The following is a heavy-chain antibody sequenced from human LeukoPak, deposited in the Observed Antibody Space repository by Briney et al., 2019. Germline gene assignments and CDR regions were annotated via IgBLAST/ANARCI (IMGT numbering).Heavy chain of an antibody. CDR1: GFTFSSYG. J-gene: IGHJ4*02. CDR2: ISYDGSNK. Sequence: GGSLRLSCAASGFTFSSYGMPWVRQAPGKGLEWVAVISYDGSNKYYADSVKGRFTISRDNSKTTLYLQMNSLRAEDTAVYYCAKSGGGYGDYFTAYWGQGTLVTVSS. CDR3: AKSGGGYGDYFTAY. V-gene: IGHV3-30*18. D-gene: IGHD4-17*01.